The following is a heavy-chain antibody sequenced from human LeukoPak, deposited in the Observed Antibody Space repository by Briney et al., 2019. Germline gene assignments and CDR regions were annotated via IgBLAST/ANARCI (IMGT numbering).Heavy chain of an antibody. Sequence: GGSLRLSCAGSGFPFSSHGMNWVRQAPGKGLEWVSGISPGGGPTYYADSVKGRFTVSRDNSKNTLYLQMNSLKAEDTAVYYCARGGAARPDFWGQGTLVTVSS. D-gene: IGHD6-6*01. CDR3: ARGGAARPDF. V-gene: IGHV3-23*01. CDR1: GFPFSSHG. J-gene: IGHJ4*02. CDR2: ISPGGGPT.